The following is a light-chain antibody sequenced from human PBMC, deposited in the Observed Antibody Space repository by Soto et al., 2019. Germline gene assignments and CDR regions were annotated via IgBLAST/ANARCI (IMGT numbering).Light chain of an antibody. V-gene: IGKV3-20*01. CDR2: GAS. Sequence: EVVLTQSPGTLSLSPGERATLSCRASQSVSSSYLAWYQQKPGQAPRLLIYGASSRATGIPDRFSGSGSGTDFTLTLSRLEPEDFAVYYCHHYETFGQGTKVEVK. J-gene: IGKJ1*01. CDR3: HHYET. CDR1: QSVSSSY.